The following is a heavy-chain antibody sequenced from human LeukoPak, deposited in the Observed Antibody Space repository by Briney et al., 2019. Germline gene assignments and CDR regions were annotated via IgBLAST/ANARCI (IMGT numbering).Heavy chain of an antibody. CDR3: ARDQDDILTGPYGDWFDP. CDR1: GYTFTGYY. V-gene: IGHV1-2*02. J-gene: IGHJ5*02. D-gene: IGHD3-9*01. CDR2: INPNSGGT. Sequence: ASVKVSCKASGYTFTGYYMHWVRQAPGQGLEWMGWINPNSGGTNYAQKFQGRVTMTRDTSISTAYMELSRLRSDDTAVYYCARDQDDILTGPYGDWFDPWGQGTLVTVSS.